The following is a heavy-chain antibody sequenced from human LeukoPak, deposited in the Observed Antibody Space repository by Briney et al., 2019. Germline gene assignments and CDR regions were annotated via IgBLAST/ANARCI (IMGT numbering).Heavy chain of an antibody. CDR3: ASGNDYGDYY. J-gene: IGHJ4*02. Sequence: SETLSLTCTVSGGSISNYYWSWIRQPAGKGLEWIGRLYTSGSTNYNPSLNSRVTMSVDTSKNQFSLKLSSVTAADTAVYYCASGNDYGDYYWGQGTLVTVSS. V-gene: IGHV4-4*07. CDR2: LYTSGST. CDR1: GGSISNYY. D-gene: IGHD4-17*01.